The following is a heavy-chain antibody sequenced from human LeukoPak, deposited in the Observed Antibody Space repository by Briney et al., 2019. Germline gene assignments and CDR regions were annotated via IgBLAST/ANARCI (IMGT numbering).Heavy chain of an antibody. CDR1: GFTFSSYA. V-gene: IGHV3-21*01. D-gene: IGHD3-22*01. Sequence: PGGSLRLSCAASGFTFSSYAMSWVRQAPGKGLEWVSSISSSSSYIYYADSVKGRFTISRDNAKNSLYLQMNSLRAEDTAVYYCARDHGYYDSSNDAFDIWGQGTMVTVSS. CDR3: ARDHGYYDSSNDAFDI. CDR2: ISSSSSYI. J-gene: IGHJ3*02.